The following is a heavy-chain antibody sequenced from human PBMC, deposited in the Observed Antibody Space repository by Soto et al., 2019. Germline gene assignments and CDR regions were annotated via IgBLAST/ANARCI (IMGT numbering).Heavy chain of an antibody. CDR2: IRGSGNYM. CDR1: GFTFSSNT. Sequence: LRLSCVGSGFTFSSNTMNWVRQAPGKGLEWVPSIRGSGNYMYYADSVKGRFTISRDNVKNSLYLQMNTLRAEDTAVYYCARDSPVGYNYARPFDYWGQGTLVTVSS. D-gene: IGHD5-18*01. CDR3: ARDSPVGYNYARPFDY. J-gene: IGHJ4*02. V-gene: IGHV3-21*01.